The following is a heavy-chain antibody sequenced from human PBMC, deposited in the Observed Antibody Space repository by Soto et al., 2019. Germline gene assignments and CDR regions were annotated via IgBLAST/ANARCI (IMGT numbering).Heavy chain of an antibody. CDR3: AKDLKQQLVRPYFDY. CDR2: IYSGGST. Sequence: PGGSLRLSCAASGFTVSSNYMSWVRQAPGKGLEWVSVIYSGGSTYYADSVKGRFTISRDNSKNTLYLQMNSLRAEDTAVYYCAKDLKQQLVRPYFDYWGQGTLVTVSS. J-gene: IGHJ4*02. D-gene: IGHD6-13*01. V-gene: IGHV3-53*01. CDR1: GFTVSSNY.